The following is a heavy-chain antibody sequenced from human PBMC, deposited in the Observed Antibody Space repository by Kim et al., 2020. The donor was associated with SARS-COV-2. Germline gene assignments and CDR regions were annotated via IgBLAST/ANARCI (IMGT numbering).Heavy chain of an antibody. V-gene: IGHV4-34*01. J-gene: IGHJ4*02. CDR3: ARGRGPGADYDYVWGSYCSFDY. Sequence: SETLSLTCAVYGGSFSGYYWSWIRQPPGKGLEWIGEINHSGSTNYNPSLKSRVTISVDTSKNQFSLKLSSVTAADTAVYYCARGRGPGADYDYVWGSYCSFDYWGQGTLVTVSS. D-gene: IGHD3-16*01. CDR1: GGSFSGYY. CDR2: INHSGST.